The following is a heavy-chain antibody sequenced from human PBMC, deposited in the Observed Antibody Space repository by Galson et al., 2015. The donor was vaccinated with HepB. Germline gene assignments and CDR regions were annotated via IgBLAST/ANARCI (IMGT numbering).Heavy chain of an antibody. Sequence: SLRLSCAASGFTFDDYVMHWVRPAPGKGLEWVSGISWNSGSIGYADSVKGRFTISRDNAKNSLYLQMNSLRAEDTALYYCAKDAVVVPAAILPNYFDYWGQGTLVTVSS. V-gene: IGHV3-9*01. CDR3: AKDAVVVPAAILPNYFDY. D-gene: IGHD2-2*01. CDR1: GFTFDDYV. CDR2: ISWNSGSI. J-gene: IGHJ4*02.